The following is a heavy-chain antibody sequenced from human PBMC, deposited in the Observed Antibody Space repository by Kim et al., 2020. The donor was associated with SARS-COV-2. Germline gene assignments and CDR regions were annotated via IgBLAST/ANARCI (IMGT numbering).Heavy chain of an antibody. Sequence: SEWSYDYAVSVKGRITSNADTSKNQFSLHLNSVTPEDTAVYYCAAGWALSFWGQGTLVTVSS. CDR2: SEWSY. J-gene: IGHJ4*02. D-gene: IGHD6-19*01. V-gene: IGHV6-1*01. CDR3: AAGWALSF.